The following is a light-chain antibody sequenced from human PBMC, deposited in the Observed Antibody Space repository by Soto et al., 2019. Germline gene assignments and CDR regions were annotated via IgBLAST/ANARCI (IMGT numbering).Light chain of an antibody. V-gene: IGKV3-11*01. CDR2: NAT. CDR3: QQRSDWPPLT. CDR1: QSGRGH. Sequence: EIVMTQSPATLAVSPGLRATVSCMASQSGRGHISWYQQNPGHAPRLLTYNATNRTTGIPARFSGSESGTDFTLTISSLGPEDFAVYYCQQRSDWPPLTCGGGTKVDI. J-gene: IGKJ4*01.